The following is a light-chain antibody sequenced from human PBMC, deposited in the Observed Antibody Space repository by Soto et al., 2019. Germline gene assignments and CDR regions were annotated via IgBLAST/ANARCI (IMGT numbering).Light chain of an antibody. Sequence: QSALTQPASVSGSPGQSITISCTGTSSDVGAYNLVSWYQHHPGRAPKLFIFDVSDRPSGVSNRFSGSKSGNTASLTISGLQAEDEAFYYCSLYTNTTTLVFGGGTKLTVL. CDR2: DVS. CDR1: SSDVGAYNL. J-gene: IGLJ3*02. CDR3: SLYTNTTTLV. V-gene: IGLV2-14*02.